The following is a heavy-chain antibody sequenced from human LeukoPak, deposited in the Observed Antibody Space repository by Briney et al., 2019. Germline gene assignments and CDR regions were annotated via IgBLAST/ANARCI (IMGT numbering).Heavy chain of an antibody. J-gene: IGHJ4*02. V-gene: IGHV3-7*03. CDR1: GFTFSSYW. CDR3: ARDWFDGDYDRFDY. Sequence: PGGSLRLSCAVSGFTFSSYWMSWFHQAPGKGLEWVANINQDGSQKFSVDSVKGRFTISRDNAKNSLSLQMNSPRVEDTAVYYCARDWFDGDYDRFDYWGQGTLVTVSS. D-gene: IGHD4-17*01. CDR2: INQDGSQK.